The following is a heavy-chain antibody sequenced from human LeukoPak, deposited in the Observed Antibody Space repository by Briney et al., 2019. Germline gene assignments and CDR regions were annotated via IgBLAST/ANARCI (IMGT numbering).Heavy chain of an antibody. D-gene: IGHD3-22*01. Sequence: PSQTLSLTCTVSGGSISRGDHYWSWIRQLLGKGLEWIGYISYGGSTFYNPSLKSRAAISVDTSKTQFSLKLTSVTAADTAVYYCARDVGGYYYGNFGYWGQGILVTVSS. CDR1: GGSISRGDHY. CDR3: ARDVGGYYYGNFGY. J-gene: IGHJ4*02. CDR2: ISYGGST. V-gene: IGHV4-31*03.